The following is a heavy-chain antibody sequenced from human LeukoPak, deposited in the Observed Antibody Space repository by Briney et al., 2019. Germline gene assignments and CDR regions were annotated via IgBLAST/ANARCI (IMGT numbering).Heavy chain of an antibody. CDR2: IGGDGATT. CDR3: VRDTRPPF. Sequence: GGSLRLSCEASGFTFGNYPMHWVRQAPGKSPVLVSFIGGDGATTRYGDSVQGRFTISRDNSKNSLCLQMNSLKTDDSALYYCVRDTRPPFWGQGTLVTVSS. CDR1: GFTFGNYP. J-gene: IGHJ4*02. V-gene: IGHV3-43*02. D-gene: IGHD6-6*01.